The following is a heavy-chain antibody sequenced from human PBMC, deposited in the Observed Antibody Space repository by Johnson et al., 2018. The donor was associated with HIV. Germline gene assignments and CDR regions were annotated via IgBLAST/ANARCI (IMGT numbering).Heavy chain of an antibody. CDR2: ISYDGSNK. CDR1: GFTFSSYA. D-gene: IGHD1-7*01. V-gene: IGHV3-30-3*01. CDR3: ALLGDGDWNYEKIDAFDI. Sequence: QVQLVESGGGVVQPGRSLRLSCAASGFTFSSYAMHWVRQAPDKGLEWVAVISYDGSNKYYADSVRGRFTISRDNSKNTLYLQMNSLRAEDTAVYYCALLGDGDWNYEKIDAFDIWGQGTMVTVSS. J-gene: IGHJ3*02.